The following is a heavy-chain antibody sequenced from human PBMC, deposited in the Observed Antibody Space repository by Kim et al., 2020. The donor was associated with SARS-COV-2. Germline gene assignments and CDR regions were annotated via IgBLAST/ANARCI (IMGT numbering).Heavy chain of an antibody. V-gene: IGHV3-23*01. Sequence: GGSLRLSCAASGFTFNSYAMSWVRQAPGKGLEWVSGIRGSGDSTTYAGSVKGRFTISRDNSRNTLYLEIDSLRAEDTAVYYWAEVSLGSSGRFEYFLHWRQGTLGTGSS. CDR1: GFTFNSYA. CDR3: AEVSLGSSGRFEYFLH. D-gene: IGHD6-19*01. J-gene: IGHJ1*01. CDR2: IRGSGDST.